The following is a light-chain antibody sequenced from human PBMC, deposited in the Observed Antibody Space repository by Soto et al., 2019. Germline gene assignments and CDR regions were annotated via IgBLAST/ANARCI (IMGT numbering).Light chain of an antibody. Sequence: QSALTQPASVSGSPGQSITISCTGTSSDVGHPYNYVSWYQQHPGKAPKLLIFKVSNRPSGISGRFSGSKSGNTASLTISGLQAEDEADYYCQSSQDDFWVFGGGTKLTVL. J-gene: IGLJ3*02. CDR1: SSDVGHPYNY. V-gene: IGLV2-14*03. CDR2: KVS. CDR3: QSSQDDFWV.